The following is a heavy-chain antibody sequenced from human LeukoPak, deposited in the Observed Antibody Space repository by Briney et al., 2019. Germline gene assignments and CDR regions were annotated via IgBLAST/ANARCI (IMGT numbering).Heavy chain of an antibody. CDR2: IYSGGST. CDR1: GFTVSSNY. J-gene: IGHJ4*02. CDR3: ARSTDSSSWSLDY. D-gene: IGHD6-13*01. Sequence: GGSLRLSCAASGFTVSSNYMSLVRQAPGKRLEWVSVIYSGGSTYYADSVKGRFTISRDNSKNTLYLQMNSLRAEDTAVYYCARSTDSSSWSLDYWGQGTLVTVSS. V-gene: IGHV3-66*01.